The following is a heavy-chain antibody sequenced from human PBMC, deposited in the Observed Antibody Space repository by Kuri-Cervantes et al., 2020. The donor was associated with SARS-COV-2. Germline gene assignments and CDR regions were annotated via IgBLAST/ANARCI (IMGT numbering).Heavy chain of an antibody. Sequence: GSLRLSCPVSGGSISSSSYYWGWIRQPPGKGLEWIGSIYYSGSTYYNPSLKSRVTISVDTSKNQFSLKLSSVTAADTAVYYCARLVPYYDFWSGSYHFDYWGQGTLVTVSS. CDR3: ARLVPYYDFWSGSYHFDY. V-gene: IGHV4-39*01. CDR1: GGSISSSSYY. D-gene: IGHD3-3*01. J-gene: IGHJ4*02. CDR2: IYYSGST.